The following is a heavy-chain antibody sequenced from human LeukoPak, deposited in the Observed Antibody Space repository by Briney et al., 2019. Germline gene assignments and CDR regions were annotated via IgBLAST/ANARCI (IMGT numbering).Heavy chain of an antibody. D-gene: IGHD5-18*01. V-gene: IGHV1-69*05. J-gene: IGHJ4*02. CDR3: ARDPPERGTAMV. CDR1: GGTFSSYA. Sequence: SVKVSCKASGGTFSSYAISWVRQAPGQGLEWMGRIIPIFGTANYAQKFQGRVTITTDESTSTAYMELSSLRSEDTAVYYCARDPPERGTAMVWGQGTLVTVSS. CDR2: IIPIFGTA.